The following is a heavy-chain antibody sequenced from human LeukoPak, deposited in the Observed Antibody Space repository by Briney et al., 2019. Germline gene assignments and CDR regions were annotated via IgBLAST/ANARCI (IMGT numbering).Heavy chain of an antibody. CDR2: IRYDGSNK. Sequence: GGSLRLSCAASGFTFSSYGMHWVRQAPGKGLEWVAFIRYDGSNKYYADSVKGRFTISRDNSKNTLYLQMNSLRAEDTAVYYCAKEFNYYGSGSYYNECDYWGQGTLVTVSS. V-gene: IGHV3-30*02. CDR3: AKEFNYYGSGSYYNECDY. CDR1: GFTFSSYG. D-gene: IGHD3-10*01. J-gene: IGHJ4*02.